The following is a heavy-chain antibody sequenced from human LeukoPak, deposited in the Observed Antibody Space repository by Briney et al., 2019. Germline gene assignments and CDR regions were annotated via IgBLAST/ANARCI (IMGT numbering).Heavy chain of an antibody. J-gene: IGHJ4*02. CDR1: GGSISSNY. CDR3: ARDTGYCSTTSCYGFDY. V-gene: IGHV4-4*07. D-gene: IGHD2-2*01. Sequence: LETLSLTCTVSGGSISSNYWSWIRQPAGKGLEWIGRIYTTGSTNYNPSLKSRVTISVDKSKNQFSLKLSSVTAADTAVYYCARDTGYCSTTSCYGFDYWGQGTLVTVPS. CDR2: IYTTGST.